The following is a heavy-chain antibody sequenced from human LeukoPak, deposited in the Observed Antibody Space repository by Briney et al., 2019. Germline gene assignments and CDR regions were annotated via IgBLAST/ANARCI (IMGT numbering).Heavy chain of an antibody. V-gene: IGHV3-11*06. CDR2: ISSSSSYT. CDR1: GFTFSDYY. CDR3: ARGTYGSPRWFDP. J-gene: IGHJ5*02. D-gene: IGHD3-10*01. Sequence: PGGSLRLSCAASGFTFSDYYMSWIRQAPGKGLEWVSYISSSSSYTNYADSVKGRLTISRDNAKNSLYLQTNSLRAEDTAVYYCARGTYGSPRWFDPWGQGTLVTVSS.